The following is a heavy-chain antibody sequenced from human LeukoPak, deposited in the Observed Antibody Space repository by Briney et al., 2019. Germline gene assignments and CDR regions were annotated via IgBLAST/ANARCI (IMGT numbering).Heavy chain of an antibody. CDR2: VHYTWNT. CDR1: GGSIGSYH. V-gene: IGHV4-59*01. D-gene: IGHD5/OR15-5a*01. J-gene: IGHJ6*02. CDR3: ARVASKGGMDV. Sequence: PSETLSLTCSVSGGSIGSYHWSWIRQPPGKGLEWIGHVHYTWNTKYNPSLTGRVYISLDRSKNQFSLSLSSLTAADTAVYYCARVASKGGMDVWGQGTTVIVSS.